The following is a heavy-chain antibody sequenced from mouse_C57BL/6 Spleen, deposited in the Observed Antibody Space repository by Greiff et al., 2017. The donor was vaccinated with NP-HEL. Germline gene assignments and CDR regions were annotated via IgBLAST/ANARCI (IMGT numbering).Heavy chain of an antibody. CDR3: ARNYYGSSYRAWFAY. Sequence: QVQLKQPGAELVMPGASVKLSCKASGYTFTSYWMHWVKQRPGQGLEWIGEIDPSDSYTNYNQKFKGKSTLTVDKSSSTAYMQHSSLTSEDSAVYYCARNYYGSSYRAWFAYWGQGTLVTVSA. V-gene: IGHV1-69*01. CDR1: GYTFTSYW. D-gene: IGHD1-1*01. CDR2: IDPSDSYT. J-gene: IGHJ3*01.